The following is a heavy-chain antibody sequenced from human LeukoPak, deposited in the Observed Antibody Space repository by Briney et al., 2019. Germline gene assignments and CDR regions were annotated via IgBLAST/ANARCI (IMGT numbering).Heavy chain of an antibody. D-gene: IGHD4-17*01. CDR2: INTNTGNP. Sequence: ASAKVSCKASGYTFTSYAMNWVRQAPGQGLEWMGWINTNTGNPTYAQGFTGRFVFSLDTSVSTAYLQISSLKAEDTAVYYCASGPTVTYVALWGQGTLVTVSS. CDR3: ASGPTVTYVAL. CDR1: GYTFTSYA. V-gene: IGHV7-4-1*02. J-gene: IGHJ4*02.